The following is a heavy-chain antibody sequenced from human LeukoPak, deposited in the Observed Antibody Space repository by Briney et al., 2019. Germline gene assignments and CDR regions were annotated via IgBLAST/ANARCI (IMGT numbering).Heavy chain of an antibody. D-gene: IGHD4-17*01. CDR3: ARVSPNTVTTLQSFDY. J-gene: IGHJ4*02. CDR2: IKQDGGEK. CDR1: GFTFSSYW. Sequence: GGSLRLSCAASGFTFSSYWMSWVRQAPGKGLEGVANIKQDGGEKYCVDSVKGRFTISRDNAKNQLYLQMNSLKAENTAVYYCARVSPNTVTTLQSFDYWGQGTLVTVSS. V-gene: IGHV3-7*01.